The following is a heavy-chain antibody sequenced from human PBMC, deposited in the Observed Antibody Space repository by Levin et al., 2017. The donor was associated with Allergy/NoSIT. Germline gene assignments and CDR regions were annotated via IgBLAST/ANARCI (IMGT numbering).Heavy chain of an antibody. J-gene: IGHJ4*02. Sequence: ASVKVSCKTSGFIFKNYGFIWVRQAPGQGLEWMGWVSAYNGHTNYEVKLNGRVTLSADTSTNTTHMELRSLRSDDTAVYYCARAAQPFTFYDSDGYAYWGQGTLVTVSS. D-gene: IGHD2/OR15-2a*01. CDR1: GFIFKNYG. V-gene: IGHV1-18*04. CDR3: ARAAQPFTFYDSDGYAY. CDR2: VSAYNGHT.